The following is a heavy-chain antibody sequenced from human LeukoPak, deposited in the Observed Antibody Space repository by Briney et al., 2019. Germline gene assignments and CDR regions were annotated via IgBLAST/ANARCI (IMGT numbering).Heavy chain of an antibody. CDR1: GYTFTGYY. Sequence: ASVKVSCKASGYTFTGYYMHWVRQAPGQGLEWMGWINPNSGGTNYAQKFQGRVTMTRDTSISTAYMELSRLRSDDTAVYYCARDQARQQLAEFDYWGQGTLVTVSS. CDR2: INPNSGGT. CDR3: ARDQARQQLAEFDY. J-gene: IGHJ4*02. V-gene: IGHV1-2*02. D-gene: IGHD6-13*01.